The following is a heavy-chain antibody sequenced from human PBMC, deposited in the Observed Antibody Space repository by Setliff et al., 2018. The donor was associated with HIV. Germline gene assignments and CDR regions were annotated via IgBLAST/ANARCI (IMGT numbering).Heavy chain of an antibody. D-gene: IGHD1-26*01. CDR2: LGYDGINK. J-gene: IGHJ4*02. CDR3: ARVRSGSYSPSDY. Sequence: PGGSLRLSCAASGFRFRSHGIHWVRQAPGKGLEWVAFLGYDGINKYYTDSVKGRFTVSRDNSRNILYLQMNSLRVEDTALYYCARVRSGSYSPSDYWGQGTLVTVSS. V-gene: IGHV3-30*02. CDR1: GFRFRSHG.